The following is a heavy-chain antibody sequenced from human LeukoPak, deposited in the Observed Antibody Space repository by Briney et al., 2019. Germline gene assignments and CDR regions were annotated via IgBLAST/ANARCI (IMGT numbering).Heavy chain of an antibody. J-gene: IGHJ6*03. CDR1: GDSISSYY. CDR2: IYTSGST. D-gene: IGHD5-12*01. CDR3: ARVVSGYDFGYYYYYYMDV. V-gene: IGHV4-4*07. Sequence: PSETLSLTCTVSGDSISSYYWSWIRQPAGKGLEWIGRIYTSGSTNYNPSLKSRVTMSVDTSKNQFSLKLSSVTAADTAVYYCARVVSGYDFGYYYYYYMDVWGKGTTVTVSS.